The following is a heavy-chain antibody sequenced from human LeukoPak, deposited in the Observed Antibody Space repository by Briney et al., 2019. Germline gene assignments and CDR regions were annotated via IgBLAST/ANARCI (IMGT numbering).Heavy chain of an antibody. J-gene: IGHJ4*02. CDR3: ARASLGYCSSTSCPLFDY. D-gene: IGHD2-2*01. CDR1: GFTFSSYG. V-gene: IGHV3-33*01. CDR2: IWYDGSNK. Sequence: GRSLRLACAASGFTFSSYGMHWVRQAPGKGLEWVAVIWYDGSNKYYADSVKGRFTISRDNSKNTLYLQMNSLRAEDTAVYCCARASLGYCSSTSCPLFDYWGQGTLVTVSS.